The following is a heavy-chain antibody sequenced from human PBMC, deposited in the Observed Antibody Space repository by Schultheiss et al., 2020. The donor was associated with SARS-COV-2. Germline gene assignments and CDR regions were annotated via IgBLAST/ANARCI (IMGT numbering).Heavy chain of an antibody. J-gene: IGHJ4*02. D-gene: IGHD3-22*01. Sequence: GGSLRLSCAASGFIFSNHAMHWVRQSPGKGLEWVSGISWNSGSIGYADSVKGRFTISRDNAKNSLYLQMNSLRAEDTALYYCAKVRPYYYDSSGYYYGGYFDYWGQGTLVTVSS. CDR3: AKVRPYYYDSSGYYYGGYFDY. CDR2: ISWNSGSI. V-gene: IGHV3-9*01. CDR1: GFIFSNHA.